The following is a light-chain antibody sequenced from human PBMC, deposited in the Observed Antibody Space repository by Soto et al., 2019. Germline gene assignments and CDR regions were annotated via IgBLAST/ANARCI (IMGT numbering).Light chain of an antibody. V-gene: IGKV3-20*01. CDR1: QSVTRN. CDR3: QQYVSSPWA. CDR2: DAP. J-gene: IGKJ1*01. Sequence: EIVLTQSPATLSLSPGERATLSCRASQSVTRNLAWYQQKLGQAPRLLIYDAPNRATGIPDRFTGSGSGTDFTLTISRLEPEDFAVYYCQQYVSSPWAFGQGTKVDIK.